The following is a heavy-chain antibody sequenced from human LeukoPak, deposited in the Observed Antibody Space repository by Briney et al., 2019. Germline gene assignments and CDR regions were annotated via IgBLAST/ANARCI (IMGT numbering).Heavy chain of an antibody. V-gene: IGHV1-69*05. Sequence: ASVKVPCKASGGTFSSYAISWVRQAPGQGLEWMGGIIPIFGTANYAQKFQGRVTITTDESTSTAYMELSSLRSDDTAVYYCARVLAYCSSTSCHDYWGQGTLVTVSS. CDR2: IIPIFGTA. D-gene: IGHD2-2*01. J-gene: IGHJ4*02. CDR1: GGTFSSYA. CDR3: ARVLAYCSSTSCHDY.